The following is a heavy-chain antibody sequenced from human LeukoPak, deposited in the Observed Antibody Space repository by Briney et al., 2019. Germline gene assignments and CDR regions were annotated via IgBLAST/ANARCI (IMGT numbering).Heavy chain of an antibody. V-gene: IGHV3-21*06. CDR3: ARVIEDSGSYFCDY. J-gene: IGHJ4*02. Sequence: KSGGSLRLSCAASGFAFSRYSMNWVRRAPGKGLEWVSSISTVSRYIYYADSVKGRFTISRDNAKSLLYLQMNNLRAEDTAVYYCARVIEDSGSYFCDYWGQGTLVTVSS. CDR1: GFAFSRYS. CDR2: ISTVSRYI. D-gene: IGHD1-26*01.